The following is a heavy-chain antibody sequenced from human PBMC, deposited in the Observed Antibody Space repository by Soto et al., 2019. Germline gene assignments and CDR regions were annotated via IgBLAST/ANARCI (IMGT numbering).Heavy chain of an antibody. CDR2: IWYDGSNK. CDR1: GFTFGDYI. J-gene: IGHJ1*01. D-gene: IGHD3-22*01. Sequence: SLRPSCTASGFTFGDYIMSWFRQAPCKGLEWVAVIWYDGSNKYYADYVKGRFTISRDNSKNTLYLQMNSLRAEDTAVYYCARDGDYDSSGLCTHWGQGTLLTVYS. V-gene: IGHV3-33*01. CDR3: ARDGDYDSSGLCTH.